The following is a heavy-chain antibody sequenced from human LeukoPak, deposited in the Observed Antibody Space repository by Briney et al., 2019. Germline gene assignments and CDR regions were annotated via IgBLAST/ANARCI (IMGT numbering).Heavy chain of an antibody. CDR1: GYTLTALA. Sequence: ASVKVSCKVSGYTLTALALHWERQAPGKGFEWIGGFDSEEYDTIYAQKFQGRVTMTEDTSTDTAYMQLNSLSFEDTAVYYCATLEPEPGDFGGLAYWGQGTLVTVSS. CDR3: ATLEPEPGDFGGLAY. V-gene: IGHV1-24*01. J-gene: IGHJ4*02. D-gene: IGHD4-17*01. CDR2: FDSEEYDT.